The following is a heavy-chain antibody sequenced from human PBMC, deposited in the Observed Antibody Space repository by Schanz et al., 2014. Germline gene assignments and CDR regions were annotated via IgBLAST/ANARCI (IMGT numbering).Heavy chain of an antibody. V-gene: IGHV3-23*01. CDR2: IVGGGGRT. J-gene: IGHJ4*02. D-gene: IGHD1-26*01. CDR1: GFTFSDYA. Sequence: EVQLLESGGGLVQPGGSLRISCAASGFTFSDYAMSWVRQAPGKGLEWVSSIVGGGGRTYYADSVKGRFTISRDNSKNTLYLQMNSLRVEDTAVYFCARDSGSHYWVDYWGQGTLVTVSS. CDR3: ARDSGSHYWVDY.